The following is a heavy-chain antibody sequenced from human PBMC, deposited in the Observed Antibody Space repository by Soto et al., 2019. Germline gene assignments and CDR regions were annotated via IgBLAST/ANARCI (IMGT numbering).Heavy chain of an antibody. Sequence: PSETLSLTCAVYGGSFSGYYWSWIRQPPGKGLEWIGEINHSGSTNYNPSLKSRVTISVDTSKNQFSLELSSVTAADTAVYYCARAPRITIFGVVIPYYYYYYGMDVWGQGTTVTVSS. CDR1: GGSFSGYY. D-gene: IGHD3-3*01. CDR3: ARAPRITIFGVVIPYYYYYYGMDV. J-gene: IGHJ6*02. V-gene: IGHV4-34*01. CDR2: INHSGST.